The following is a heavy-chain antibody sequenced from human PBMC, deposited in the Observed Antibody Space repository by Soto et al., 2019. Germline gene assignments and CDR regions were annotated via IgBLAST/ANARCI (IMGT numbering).Heavy chain of an antibody. CDR3: ARDRVGGYSYGRYYYYGMDA. CDR2: IYYSGST. Sequence: SETLSLTCTVSGGSISSYYWSWIRQPPGKGLEWIGYIYYSGSTNYNPSLKSRVTISVDTSKNQFSLKLSSVTAADTAVYYCARDRVGGYSYGRYYYYGMDAWGQGTTVTVSS. CDR1: GGSISSYY. J-gene: IGHJ6*02. V-gene: IGHV4-59*01. D-gene: IGHD5-18*01.